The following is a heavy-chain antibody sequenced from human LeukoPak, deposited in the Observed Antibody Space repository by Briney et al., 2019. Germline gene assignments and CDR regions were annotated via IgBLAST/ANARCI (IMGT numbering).Heavy chain of an antibody. V-gene: IGHV3-30*02. Sequence: PGGSLRLSCAASRFTFSSYGMHWVRQAPGKGLEWVAFIRYDGSNKYYADSVKGRFTISRDNSKNTLYLQMNSLRSDDTAVYYCARDPRVSSGWYGVVGWFDPWGQGTLVTVSS. J-gene: IGHJ5*02. D-gene: IGHD6-19*01. CDR3: ARDPRVSSGWYGVVGWFDP. CDR2: IRYDGSNK. CDR1: RFTFSSYG.